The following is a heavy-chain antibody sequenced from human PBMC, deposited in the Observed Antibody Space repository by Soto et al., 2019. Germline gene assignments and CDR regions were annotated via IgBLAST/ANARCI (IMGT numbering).Heavy chain of an antibody. V-gene: IGHV3-30*18. CDR2: ISYDGSNK. CDR1: GFTFSSYG. CDR3: AKAHDSSGWHPPYDY. D-gene: IGHD6-19*01. J-gene: IGHJ4*02. Sequence: QVQLVESGGGVVQPGRSLRLSCAASGFTFSSYGMHWVRQAPGKGLERGAVISYDGSNKYYADSVKGRFTISRDNSKNTLDLQMNSLRAEDTAVYSCAKAHDSSGWHPPYDYWGQGNLVTVSS.